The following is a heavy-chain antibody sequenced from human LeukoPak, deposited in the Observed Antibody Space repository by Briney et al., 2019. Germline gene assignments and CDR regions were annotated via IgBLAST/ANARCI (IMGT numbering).Heavy chain of an antibody. Sequence: GGSLRLSCAASEFSVGSNYVTWVRQAPGKGLEWVSYISSSGSTIYYADSVKGRFTISRDNAKNSLYLQMNSLRAEDTAVYYCAELGITMIGGVWGKGTTVTISS. V-gene: IGHV3-48*03. CDR1: EFSVGSNY. D-gene: IGHD3-10*02. CDR3: AELGITMIGGV. J-gene: IGHJ6*04. CDR2: ISSSGSTI.